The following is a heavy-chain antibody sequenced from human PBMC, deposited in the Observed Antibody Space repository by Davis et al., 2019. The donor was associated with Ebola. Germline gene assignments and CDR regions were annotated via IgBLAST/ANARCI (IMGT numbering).Heavy chain of an antibody. CDR2: IYPGDSDT. D-gene: IGHD2-2*01. CDR3: ARRYCTGTSCYVDY. V-gene: IGHV5-51*01. J-gene: IGHJ4*02. Sequence: GESLKISCKGSGYSFTTYWIGWVRQMPGKGLEWMGIIYPGDSDTRYSPSFQGQVTISADRSISTAYLQWSTLKASDTAMYFCARRYCTGTSCYVDYWGQGTLVTVSS. CDR1: GYSFTTYW.